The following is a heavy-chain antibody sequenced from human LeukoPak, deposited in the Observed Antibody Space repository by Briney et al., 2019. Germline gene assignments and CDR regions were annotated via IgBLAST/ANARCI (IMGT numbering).Heavy chain of an antibody. V-gene: IGHV3-11*06. D-gene: IGHD6-13*01. CDR2: ISSSSSYT. J-gene: IGHJ4*02. CDR3: ARERGYSSSWYRLDY. Sequence: PGGSLRLSCAASGFTFSDYYMSWIRQAPGKGLEWVSYISSSSSYTNYADSVKGRFTISRDNAKNSPYLQMNSLRAEDTAVCYCARERGYSSSWYRLDYWGQGTLVTVSS. CDR1: GFTFSDYY.